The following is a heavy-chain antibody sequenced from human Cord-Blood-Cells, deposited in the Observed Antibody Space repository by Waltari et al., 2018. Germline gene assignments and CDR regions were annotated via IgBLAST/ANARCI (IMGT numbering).Heavy chain of an antibody. J-gene: IGHJ4*02. CDR1: GFTFSSYG. D-gene: IGHD4-4*01. Sequence: QVQLVESGGGVVQPGRSLRLSCAASGFTFSSYGMHWVRQAPGKGLEWVAFISYDGSNKYYADSVKGRFTISRDNSKNTLYLQMNSLRAEDTAVYYCAKDSSSTTLDYWGQGTLVTVSS. CDR3: AKDSSSTTLDY. CDR2: ISYDGSNK. V-gene: IGHV3-30*18.